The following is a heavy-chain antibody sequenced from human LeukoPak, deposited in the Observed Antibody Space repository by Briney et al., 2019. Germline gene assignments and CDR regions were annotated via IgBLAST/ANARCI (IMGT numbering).Heavy chain of an antibody. CDR2: INHSGST. J-gene: IGHJ4*02. CDR3: ARGVLYHYDSSGYYTFDY. D-gene: IGHD3-22*01. CDR1: GGSFSGYY. Sequence: SETLSLTCAVYGGSFSGYYWSWIRQPPGKGLEWIGEINHSGSTNYNPSLKSRVTISVDTSKNQFSLKLSSVTAADTAVYYCARGVLYHYDSSGYYTFDYWGQGTLVTVSS. V-gene: IGHV4-34*01.